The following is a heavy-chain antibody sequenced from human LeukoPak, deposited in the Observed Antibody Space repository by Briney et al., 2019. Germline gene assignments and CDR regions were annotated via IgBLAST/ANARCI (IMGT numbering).Heavy chain of an antibody. CDR1: GGTFSSYA. V-gene: IGHV1-69*05. CDR3: ARGGDGYKYSHRY. Sequence: ASVKVSCKASGGTFSSYAISWVRQAPGQGLEWMGGIIPLFGTANYAQKFQGRVTITTDESTSTAYMELSSLRSEDTAVYYCARGGDGYKYSHRYWGQGTLVTVSS. D-gene: IGHD5-24*01. CDR2: IIPLFGTA. J-gene: IGHJ4*02.